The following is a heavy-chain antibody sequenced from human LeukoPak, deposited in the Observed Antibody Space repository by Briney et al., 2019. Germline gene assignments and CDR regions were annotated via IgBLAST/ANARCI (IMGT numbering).Heavy chain of an antibody. D-gene: IGHD2-21*01. Sequence: GGSLRLSCAASGFSFSSHWVHWVRQAPGKGLVWVSRISDDGSYTSNVDSVKGRFTISRDNVNNMLYLHMDSLRAEDTAVYYCASFGISWRSSYWGQGTLVTVSS. V-gene: IGHV3-74*01. CDR3: ASFGISWRSSY. CDR2: ISDDGSYT. CDR1: GFSFSSHW. J-gene: IGHJ4*02.